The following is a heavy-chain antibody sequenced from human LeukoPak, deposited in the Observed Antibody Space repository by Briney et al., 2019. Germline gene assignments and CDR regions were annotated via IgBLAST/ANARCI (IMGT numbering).Heavy chain of an antibody. V-gene: IGHV3-23*01. Sequence: GGSLRLSCAASAFTFPTYGMIWVRQAPGKGLEWVSSITESGDNTYYADSVKGRFTISRDNSKNTLYLQMNSLRAEDTAVYYCAAKTRLSAVTSYYYVDVWGKGTTATV. CDR2: ITESGDNT. CDR1: AFTFPTYG. CDR3: AAKTRLSAVTSYYYVDV. J-gene: IGHJ6*03. D-gene: IGHD3-10*01.